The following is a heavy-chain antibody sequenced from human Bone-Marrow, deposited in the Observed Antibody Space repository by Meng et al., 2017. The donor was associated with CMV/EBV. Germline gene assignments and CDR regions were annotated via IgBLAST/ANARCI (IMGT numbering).Heavy chain of an antibody. V-gene: IGHV3-23*01. CDR2: LNGGGHST. J-gene: IGHJ4*02. CDR3: AKHTSSDANSPLEY. D-gene: IGHD4-23*01. Sequence: ASRFAFNKYAMTWVRQAPGKGLEWVSGLNGGGHSTYYADSVKGRFTISRDNSKNILCLQLNSLRADDTAIFYCAKHTSSDANSPLEYWGRGTLVTVSS. CDR1: RFAFNKYA.